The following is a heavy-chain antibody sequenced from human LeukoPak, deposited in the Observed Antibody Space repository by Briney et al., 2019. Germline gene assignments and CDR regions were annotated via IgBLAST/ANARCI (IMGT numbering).Heavy chain of an antibody. J-gene: IGHJ4*02. CDR2: ITPSDGGT. V-gene: IGHV1-46*01. D-gene: IGHD5-24*01. Sequence: ASVKVSCKASGYTFTSYYIQWVRQAPGQGLEWMGIITPSDGGTRYAQKFQGRVTMTRDTSTSTVYMELSSLRSEDTAVYYCARAHGYNDLDYWGQGTLVTVSS. CDR3: ARAHGYNDLDY. CDR1: GYTFTSYY.